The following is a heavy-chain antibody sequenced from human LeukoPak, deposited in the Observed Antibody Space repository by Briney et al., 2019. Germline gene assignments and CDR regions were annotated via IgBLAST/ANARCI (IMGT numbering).Heavy chain of an antibody. Sequence: GGSLRLSCAASGFTFSSYAMSWVRQAPGKGLEWVSAISGSGGSTYYADSVKGRFTISRDNSKNTLYLQMNSLRAEGTAVYYCAKDGTGQWLHYFDYWGQGTLVTVSS. V-gene: IGHV3-23*01. D-gene: IGHD5-12*01. CDR2: ISGSGGST. CDR3: AKDGTGQWLHYFDY. CDR1: GFTFSSYA. J-gene: IGHJ4*02.